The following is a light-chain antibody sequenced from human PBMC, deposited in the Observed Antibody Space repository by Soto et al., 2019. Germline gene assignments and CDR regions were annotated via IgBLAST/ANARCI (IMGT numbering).Light chain of an antibody. CDR3: QTWGSGIVV. CDR1: SGHSNYA. Sequence: QLVLTQSPSASASLGASVKLTCTLSSGHSNYAIAWHQQQSEKGPRYLMKLNSDGSHSKGDGIPDRFSGSSSEAERYLTISSLQSEDDADYFCQTWGSGIVVFGGGTKLTVL. V-gene: IGLV4-69*01. CDR2: LNSDGSH. J-gene: IGLJ2*01.